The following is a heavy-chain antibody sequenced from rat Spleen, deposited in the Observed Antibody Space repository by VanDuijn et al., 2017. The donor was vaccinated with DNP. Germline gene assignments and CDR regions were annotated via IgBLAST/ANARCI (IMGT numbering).Heavy chain of an antibody. CDR1: GFTFSNYD. D-gene: IGHD1-11*01. J-gene: IGHJ2*01. CDR2: IDTSGGYT. V-gene: IGHV5-25*01. CDR3: ARHTLLGTEADGLDY. Sequence: EVQLVESGGGLVQPGRSLKLSCAASGFTFSNYDMAWVRQAPTKGLEWVASIDTSGGYTYYRDSVKGRFTISRDNAKSSLYLQMNSLKSEDTATYYCARHTLLGTEADGLDYWGQGVMVTVSS.